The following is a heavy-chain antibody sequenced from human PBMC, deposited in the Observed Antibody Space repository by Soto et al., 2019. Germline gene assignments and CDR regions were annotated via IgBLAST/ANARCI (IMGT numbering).Heavy chain of an antibody. Sequence: QVQLVQSGAEVKKPGASVKVSCKASGYIFTRHDINWVRQAPGQGLEWMGWINPSSGNTGYAQRFLGRLTMTTDTSTSTAYLELIGLKSEDTAIYYCAREGILFSGVLVFYGMDVWGQGTTVTVPS. D-gene: IGHD3-3*01. CDR2: INPSSGNT. CDR3: AREGILFSGVLVFYGMDV. V-gene: IGHV1-8*01. J-gene: IGHJ6*02. CDR1: GYIFTRHD.